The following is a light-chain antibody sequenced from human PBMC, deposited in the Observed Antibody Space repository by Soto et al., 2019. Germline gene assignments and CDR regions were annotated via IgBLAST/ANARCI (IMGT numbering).Light chain of an antibody. Sequence: QSVLTQPASVSGSPGQSITISCTGTSRDVGAYNYVSWYQQHPGKAPKLMIYDVSDRPSGVSSRFSGSKSGSTASLTISGLQAEDEADYYCSSYTTNTSLPYVFGTG. CDR1: SRDVGAYNY. V-gene: IGLV2-14*03. J-gene: IGLJ1*01. CDR3: SSYTTNTSLPYV. CDR2: DVS.